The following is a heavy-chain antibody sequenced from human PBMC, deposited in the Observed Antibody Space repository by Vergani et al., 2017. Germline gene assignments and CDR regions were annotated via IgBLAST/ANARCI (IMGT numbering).Heavy chain of an antibody. CDR3: ARGDYGILTGYRY. CDR2: INPSGGHT. V-gene: IGHV1-46*03. Sequence: QVQVVQSGAEVKKSAASVKVSCKTSGYPFSNYYMHWVRQAPGQGLEWMGIINPSGGHTNYAQKFQGIVTMTRDTSTSTVYLELSSLRSEDTAIYYCARGDYGILTGYRYWGQGTLAIVSA. CDR1: GYPFSNYY. J-gene: IGHJ4*02. D-gene: IGHD3-9*01.